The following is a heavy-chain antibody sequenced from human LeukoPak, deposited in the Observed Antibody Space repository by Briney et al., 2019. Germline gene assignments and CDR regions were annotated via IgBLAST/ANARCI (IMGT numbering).Heavy chain of an antibody. D-gene: IGHD6-19*01. Sequence: PGRSLRLSCAASGFTFSSYGMHWVRQAPGKGLEWVAIISYDGSNKYYADSVKGRFTISSDNSKNTLYLQMNSLRAEDTAVYYCAKDQEQWLVEGGDYWGQGTLVTVSS. CDR1: GFTFSSYG. V-gene: IGHV3-30*18. J-gene: IGHJ4*02. CDR2: ISYDGSNK. CDR3: AKDQEQWLVEGGDY.